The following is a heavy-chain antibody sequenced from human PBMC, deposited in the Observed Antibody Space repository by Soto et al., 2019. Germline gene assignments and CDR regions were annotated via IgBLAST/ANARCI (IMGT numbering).Heavy chain of an antibody. CDR2: INHSGST. Sequence: PSETLSLTCAVYGGSFSGYYWSWIRQPPGKGLEWIGEINHSGSTNYNPSLKSRVTISVDTPKNQFSLKLSSVTAADTAVYYCAGTARMGGSGSYYRSKGYYYYMDVWGKGTTVTVSS. D-gene: IGHD3-10*01. CDR3: AGTARMGGSGSYYRSKGYYYYMDV. CDR1: GGSFSGYY. J-gene: IGHJ6*03. V-gene: IGHV4-34*01.